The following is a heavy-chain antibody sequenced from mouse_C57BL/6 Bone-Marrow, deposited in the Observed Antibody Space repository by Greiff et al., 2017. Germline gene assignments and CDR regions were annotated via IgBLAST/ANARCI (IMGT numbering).Heavy chain of an antibody. J-gene: IGHJ1*03. Sequence: VQLQQSGPCLVKPSPSLSLTCSVTGYSITSGYYWNWIRQFPGNKLEWMGYISYDGSNNYNPSLKNRISITRDTSKNQFFLKLNSVTTEDTATYYCARAYYYGSSYWYFDVWATGTTAIVSS. CDR3: ARAYYYGSSYWYFDV. CDR1: GYSITSGYY. V-gene: IGHV3-6*01. CDR2: ISYDGSN. D-gene: IGHD1-1*01.